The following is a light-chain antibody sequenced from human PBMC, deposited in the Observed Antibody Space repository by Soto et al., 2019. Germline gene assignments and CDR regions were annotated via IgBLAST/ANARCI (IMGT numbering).Light chain of an antibody. CDR3: CSYAGGRNNV. Sequence: QSALTQPASVSGSPGQSITISCIGTNSDVGGHTLVSWYQQHPGKAPRPLIYGGSERPSGVSDRFSGSKSGNTASLTISGLQAEDEADYYCCSYAGGRNNVFGTGTKVTVL. J-gene: IGLJ1*01. CDR1: NSDVGGHTL. V-gene: IGLV2-23*01. CDR2: GGS.